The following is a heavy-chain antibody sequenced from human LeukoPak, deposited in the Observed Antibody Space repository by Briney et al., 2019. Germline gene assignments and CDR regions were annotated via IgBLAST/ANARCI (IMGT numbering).Heavy chain of an antibody. CDR2: INHSGST. Sequence: SETLSLTCAVYGGSFSGYYWSWIRQPPGKGLEWIGEINHSGSTNYNPSLKSRVTISVDTSKNQFSLKLSSVTAADTAVYYCARCRGRWLVPIDYWGQGTLVTVSS. CDR1: GGSFSGYY. J-gene: IGHJ4*02. D-gene: IGHD6-19*01. V-gene: IGHV4-34*01. CDR3: ARCRGRWLVPIDY.